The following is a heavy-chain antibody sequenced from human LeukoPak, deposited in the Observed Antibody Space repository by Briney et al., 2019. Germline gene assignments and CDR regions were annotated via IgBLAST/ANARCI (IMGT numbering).Heavy chain of an antibody. J-gene: IGHJ4*02. CDR2: MREDGSEK. D-gene: IGHD1-26*01. Sequence: GGALRLSCADSGCTFSNYGMSGVRQAPGKGLEWVAHMREDGSEKYYLDSVEGRFTISRDNAKSSLYLQLNSLRVDDTAVYYCATSSGAHHKTFDYWGRGTLVTVSS. CDR1: GCTFSNYG. V-gene: IGHV3-7*01. CDR3: ATSSGAHHKTFDY.